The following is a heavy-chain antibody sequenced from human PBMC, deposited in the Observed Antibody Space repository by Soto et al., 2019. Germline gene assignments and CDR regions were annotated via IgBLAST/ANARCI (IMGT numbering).Heavy chain of an antibody. D-gene: IGHD3-10*01. CDR3: ARPMVRGVIPDAFDI. Sequence: PGGSLRLSCAASGFTFSDYYMSWIRQAPGKGLEWVSYISSSSSYTNYVDSVKGRFTISRDNAKNSLYLQMNSLRAEDTAVYYCARPMVRGVIPDAFDIWGQGTMVTVSS. V-gene: IGHV3-11*06. J-gene: IGHJ3*02. CDR2: ISSSSSYT. CDR1: GFTFSDYY.